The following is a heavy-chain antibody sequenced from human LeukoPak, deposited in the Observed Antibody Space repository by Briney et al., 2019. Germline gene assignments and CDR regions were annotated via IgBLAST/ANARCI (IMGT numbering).Heavy chain of an antibody. J-gene: IGHJ5*02. Sequence: ASVKVSCKASGYTFTSYAMHWVRQAPGQRLEWMGWINAGNGNTKYSQKFQGRVTITRDTSASTAYMELSSLRSEDTAVYYCASSYSSGWYPNWFDPWGQGTLVTVSS. CDR1: GYTFTSYA. V-gene: IGHV1-3*01. D-gene: IGHD6-19*01. CDR3: ASSYSSGWYPNWFDP. CDR2: INAGNGNT.